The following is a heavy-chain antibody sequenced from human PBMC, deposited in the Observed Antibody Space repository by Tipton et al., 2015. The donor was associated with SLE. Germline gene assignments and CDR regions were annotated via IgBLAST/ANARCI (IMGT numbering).Heavy chain of an antibody. CDR3: ARHVWDWNHFYFDY. CDR2: FYYSASS. J-gene: IGHJ4*02. V-gene: IGHV4-59*08. D-gene: IGHD1-1*01. CDR1: GGSISGQF. Sequence: GLVKPSETLSLDCSISGGSISGQFWNWIRQPPGKGLEWIGYFYYSASSNYNPSLKSRVTISVDTSKNQFSLKLRSVTAADTAVYFCARHVWDWNHFYFDYWGQGTLVTVSS.